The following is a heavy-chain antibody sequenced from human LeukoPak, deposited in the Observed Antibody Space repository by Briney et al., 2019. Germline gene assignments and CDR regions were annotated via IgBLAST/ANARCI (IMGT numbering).Heavy chain of an antibody. V-gene: IGHV4-34*01. D-gene: IGHD3-10*01. J-gene: IGHJ6*04. CDR1: GGSFSGYY. Sequence: SETLSLTCAVYGGSFSGYYWSWIRQPPGKGLEWVGEINHSGSTNYNPSLKSRVTISVDTSKNQFSLKLSSVTAADTAVYYCARGLRLVRGAHNGMDVWGKGTTVTVSS. CDR2: INHSGST. CDR3: ARGLRLVRGAHNGMDV.